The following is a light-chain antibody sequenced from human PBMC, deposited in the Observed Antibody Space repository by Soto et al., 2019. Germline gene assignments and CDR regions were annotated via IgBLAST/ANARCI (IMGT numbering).Light chain of an antibody. CDR1: QSVTSSY. Sequence: EIVLTQSPGTLSLSPGERATLSCRASQSVTSSYLAWYQQKPGQAPRLLISGASSRATGIPDRFSGSGSGKDFTLPISRLEPEDFAVYYCQQYSTSRLTFGGGTKGEIK. CDR2: GAS. CDR3: QQYSTSRLT. V-gene: IGKV3-20*01. J-gene: IGKJ4*01.